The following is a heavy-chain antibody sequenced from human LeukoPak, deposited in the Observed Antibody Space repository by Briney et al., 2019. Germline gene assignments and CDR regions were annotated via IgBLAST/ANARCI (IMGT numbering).Heavy chain of an antibody. J-gene: IGHJ6*03. Sequence: SETLSPTCTVSGGPISSYYLSWIRQPPGKGLEWIGYIYYSGSTNYNPSLKSRVTISVDTSKNQFSLKLSSVTAADAAVYYCARELELSYYYYYMDVWGKGTTVTVSS. CDR1: GGPISSYY. D-gene: IGHD1-7*01. V-gene: IGHV4-59*01. CDR3: ARELELSYYYYYMDV. CDR2: IYYSGST.